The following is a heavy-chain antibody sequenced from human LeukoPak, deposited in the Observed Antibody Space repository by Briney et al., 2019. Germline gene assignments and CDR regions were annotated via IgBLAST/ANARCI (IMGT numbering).Heavy chain of an antibody. CDR2: IYYSGTT. J-gene: IGHJ5*02. Sequence: SETLSLTCTVSGGSISSSDYYWGWIRQPPGKGLEWIASIYYSGTTHYTPSLKSRVTMSVDTSKNQFSLKLRSVTAADTALYFCGRVDTQGVPSPWGEGILVTVCS. D-gene: IGHD3-16*01. CDR1: GGSISSSDYY. V-gene: IGHV4-39*01. CDR3: GRVDTQGVPSP.